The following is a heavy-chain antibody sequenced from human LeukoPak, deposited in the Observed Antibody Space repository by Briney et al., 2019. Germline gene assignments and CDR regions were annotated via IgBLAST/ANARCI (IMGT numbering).Heavy chain of an antibody. CDR1: GFTFSSYS. J-gene: IGHJ4*02. CDR2: ISSSSSTI. D-gene: IGHD6-13*01. Sequence: GGSLRLSCAASGFTFSSYSMTWVRQAPGKGLEWVSYISSSSSTIYYADSVKGRFTISRDDAKNSLYLQMNSLRDEDTAVYYCARGKYSSSWYLSYWGQGTLVTVSS. V-gene: IGHV3-48*02. CDR3: ARGKYSSSWYLSY.